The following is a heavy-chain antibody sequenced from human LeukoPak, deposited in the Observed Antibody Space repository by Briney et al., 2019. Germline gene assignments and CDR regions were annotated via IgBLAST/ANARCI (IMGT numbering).Heavy chain of an antibody. CDR3: ARTYGDYFDY. Sequence: PSGTLSLTCAVSGGSISSSNWWSWIRQPPGKGLEWIGYIYYSGSTYYNPSLKSRVTISVDTSKNQFSLKLSSVTAADTAVYYCARTYGDYFDYWGQGTLVAVSS. CDR1: GGSISSSNW. CDR2: IYYSGST. V-gene: IGHV4-30-4*01. J-gene: IGHJ4*02. D-gene: IGHD4-17*01.